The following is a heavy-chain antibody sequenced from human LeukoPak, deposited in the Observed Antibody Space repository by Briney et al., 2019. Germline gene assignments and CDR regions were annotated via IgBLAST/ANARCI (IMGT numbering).Heavy chain of an antibody. CDR2: INPNSGGT. D-gene: IGHD3-3*01. CDR1: VYTFTGYY. V-gene: IGHV1-2*02. J-gene: IGHJ5*02. CDR3: ARGLTTIFGVVIFNWFDP. Sequence: GASVKVSCKASVYTFTGYYMHWVRQAPGQGLEWMGWINPNSGGTNYAQKLQGRVTITRNTSISTAYMELSSLRSEDTAVYYCARGLTTIFGVVIFNWFDPWGQGTLVTVSS.